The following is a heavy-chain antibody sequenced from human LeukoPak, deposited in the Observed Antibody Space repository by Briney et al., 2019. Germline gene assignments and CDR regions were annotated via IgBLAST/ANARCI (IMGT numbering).Heavy chain of an antibody. D-gene: IGHD3-3*01. V-gene: IGHV3-21*04. Sequence: GGSLRLSCAASGFTFSSYSMNWVRQAPGKGLEWVSSISSSSSYIYYADSVKGRFTISRDNAKNSLYLQMNSLRAEDTALYYCAKDAYDFWSGYNPGYFQHWGQGTLVTVSS. CDR1: GFTFSSYS. CDR3: AKDAYDFWSGYNPGYFQH. CDR2: ISSSSSYI. J-gene: IGHJ1*01.